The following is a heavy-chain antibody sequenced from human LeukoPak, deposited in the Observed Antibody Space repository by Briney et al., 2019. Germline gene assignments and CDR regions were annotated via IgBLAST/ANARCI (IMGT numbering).Heavy chain of an antibody. CDR1: GGSISSSSYY. D-gene: IGHD3-10*01. CDR3: ARGLWFGDENPPYFDY. CDR2: IYYSGST. J-gene: IGHJ4*02. Sequence: PSETLSPTCTVSGGSISSSSYYGGWIRQPPGKGLEWIGSIYYSGSTYYNPSLKSRVTISVDTSRNQFSLKLSSVTAADTAVYYCARGLWFGDENPPYFDYWGQGILVAVSS. V-gene: IGHV4-39*07.